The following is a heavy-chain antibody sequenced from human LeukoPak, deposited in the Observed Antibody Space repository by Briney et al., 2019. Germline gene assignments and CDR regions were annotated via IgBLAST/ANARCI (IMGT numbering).Heavy chain of an antibody. D-gene: IGHD3-22*01. CDR1: GLTVGSDT. CDR2: IIGSGGST. CDR3: AKVDSSGYYHKYYFDY. J-gene: IGHJ4*02. Sequence: GGSLRLSWAASGLTVGSDTMSSVRQAPGKWLGCVSAIIGSGGSTYYADPVKGRFPISRDNSKNPLYLQMHSLRAEDTPVYYCAKVDSSGYYHKYYFDYWGQGTLVTVSS. V-gene: IGHV3-23*01.